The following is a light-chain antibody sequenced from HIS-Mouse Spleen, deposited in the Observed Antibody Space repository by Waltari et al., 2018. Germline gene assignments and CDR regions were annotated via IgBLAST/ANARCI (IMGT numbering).Light chain of an antibody. CDR1: SPDVDGYNY. J-gene: IGLJ2*01. CDR2: DVR. CDR3: CSYAGSYTVV. V-gene: IGLV2-11*01. Sequence: QSALTQPRSVPGSPGQSVTISCTGTSPDVDGYNYVSWYQQHPGKAPKLMIYDVRKRPSGVPDRFAGSKSGNAASLTISGLQAEDEADYYCCSYAGSYTVVFGGGTKLTVL.